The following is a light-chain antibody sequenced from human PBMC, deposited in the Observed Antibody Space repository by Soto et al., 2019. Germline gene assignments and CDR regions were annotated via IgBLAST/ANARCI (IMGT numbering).Light chain of an antibody. J-gene: IGKJ4*01. CDR3: QQANSFPLT. CDR2: TVS. Sequence: DLQMTQSPSSVSASVGDRVSITCRASQGISSWLAWYQQKPGRAPKLLLYTVSTLQSGVPSRFSGTGSGTDFTLTISSLQPEDVATYYCQQANSFPLTFGGGTKVEIK. CDR1: QGISSW. V-gene: IGKV1-12*01.